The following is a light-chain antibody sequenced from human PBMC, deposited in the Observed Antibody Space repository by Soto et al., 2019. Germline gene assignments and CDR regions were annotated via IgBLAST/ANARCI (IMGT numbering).Light chain of an antibody. CDR3: CSSGGSPTYV. CDR1: SSNVGSYKL. J-gene: IGLJ1*01. V-gene: IGLV2-23*02. CDR2: EVN. Sequence: QSVLTQPASVSGSPGQSITISCTGTSSNVGSYKLVSWYQQHPGKAPKLMIFEVNKPPSGASNRFSGSKSGNTASLTISGLKVEDEADYYCCSSGGSPTYVFGTGTKVTVL.